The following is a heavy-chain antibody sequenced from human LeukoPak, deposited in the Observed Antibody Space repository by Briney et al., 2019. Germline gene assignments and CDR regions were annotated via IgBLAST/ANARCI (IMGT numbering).Heavy chain of an antibody. CDR1: GGSISSYY. D-gene: IGHD4-23*01. CDR3: ARGVVRMGYYYYGMDV. J-gene: IGHJ6*02. Sequence: SETLSLTCTVSGGSISSYYWSWIRQPPGKGLEWIGDIYYSGSTNYNPSLKSRVTISVDTSKNQFSLKLSSVTAADTAVYYCARGVVRMGYYYYGMDVWGQGTTVTVSS. CDR2: IYYSGST. V-gene: IGHV4-59*01.